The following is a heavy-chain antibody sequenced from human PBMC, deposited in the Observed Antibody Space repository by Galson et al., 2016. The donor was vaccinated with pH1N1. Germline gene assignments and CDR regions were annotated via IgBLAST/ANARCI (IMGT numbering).Heavy chain of an antibody. D-gene: IGHD3-22*01. CDR1: GGTFNSNG. J-gene: IGHJ2*01. CDR2: IIPILGPT. Sequence: SVKVSCKASGGTFNSNGISWLRQAPGQGLEWMGRIIPILGPTNYAQKFQGKITITADESTSTAYMELNSLRSEDTTLYYCAREDYYDVDLSDWYFDLWGRGTLVTVSS. CDR3: AREDYYDVDLSDWYFDL. V-gene: IGHV1-69*13.